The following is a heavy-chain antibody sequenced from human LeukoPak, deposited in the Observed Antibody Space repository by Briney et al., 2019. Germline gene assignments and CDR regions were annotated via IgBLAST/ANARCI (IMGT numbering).Heavy chain of an antibody. CDR2: INPNSGGT. J-gene: IGHJ4*02. CDR3: ARSGYSYGYSDY. D-gene: IGHD5-18*01. Sequence: ASVKVSCKASGYTFTAYYIHWVRRAPGQGLEWMGWINPNSGGTNYAQKFQGRVAMTRDTSISTAYMELSRLRSDDTAVYYCARSGYSYGYSDYWGQGTLVTVSS. V-gene: IGHV1-2*02. CDR1: GYTFTAYY.